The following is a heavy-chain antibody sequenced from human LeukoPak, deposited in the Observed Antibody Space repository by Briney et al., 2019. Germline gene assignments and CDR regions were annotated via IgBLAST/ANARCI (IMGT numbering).Heavy chain of an antibody. Sequence: GGSLRLSCAASGFTFSTYGMTWIRQAPGKGLEWVATINQDGSDKYYVDSVKGRFTISRDNAENSLYLQMNSLRAEDTAVYYCARYSISFAWLDPWGQGTLVTVSS. J-gene: IGHJ5*02. D-gene: IGHD6-6*01. V-gene: IGHV3-7*01. CDR2: INQDGSDK. CDR3: ARYSISFAWLDP. CDR1: GFTFSTYG.